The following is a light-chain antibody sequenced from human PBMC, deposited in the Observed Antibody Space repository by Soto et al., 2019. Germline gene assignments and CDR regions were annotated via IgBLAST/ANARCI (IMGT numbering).Light chain of an antibody. CDR3: HQYNNWPPVT. CDR1: QSVSSN. Sequence: EIVMTQSPATLSVSPGERATLSCRASQSVSSNLAWYQQKPGQAPRLLIYGASTRATGIPARFSGSGSGTEFTLTISSLQSEDFAFYYCHQYNNWPPVTFGPGTNVDIK. CDR2: GAS. V-gene: IGKV3-15*01. J-gene: IGKJ3*01.